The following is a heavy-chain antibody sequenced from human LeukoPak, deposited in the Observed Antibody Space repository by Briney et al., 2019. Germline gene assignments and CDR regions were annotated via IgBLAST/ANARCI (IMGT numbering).Heavy chain of an antibody. V-gene: IGHV1-2*02. CDR1: GYTFTGYY. CDR3: ARGHDYYDSSGYYFDY. J-gene: IGHJ4*02. CDR2: INPNSGGT. D-gene: IGHD3-22*01. Sequence: ASVKVSCKASGYTFTGYYMHWVRQAPGQGLEWMGWINPNSGGTNYAQKFQGRVTMTRDTSISTAYMELSRLRSDDTAVYYCARGHDYYDSSGYYFDYWGQGTLVTVSS.